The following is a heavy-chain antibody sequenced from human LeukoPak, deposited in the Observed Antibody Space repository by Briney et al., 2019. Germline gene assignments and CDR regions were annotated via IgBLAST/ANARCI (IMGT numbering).Heavy chain of an antibody. D-gene: IGHD3-10*01. J-gene: IGHJ3*02. CDR1: GGSISSSSYY. Sequence: SETLSLTCTVSGGSISSSSYYWGWIRQPPGKGLEWIGSIYYSGSTNYNPSLKSRVTISVDTSKNQFSLKLSSVTAADTAVYYCARDHITMVRGVIIKAFDIWGQGTMVTVSS. V-gene: IGHV4-39*07. CDR3: ARDHITMVRGVIIKAFDI. CDR2: IYYSGST.